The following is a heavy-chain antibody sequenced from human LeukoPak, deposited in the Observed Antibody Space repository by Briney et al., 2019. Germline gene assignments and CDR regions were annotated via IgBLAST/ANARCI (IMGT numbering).Heavy chain of an antibody. D-gene: IGHD3-22*01. Sequence: SETLSLTCTVSGGSISSGDYYWSWIRQPPGKGLEWIGYMFHSGSTHYNPSLKSRATISIDTSKNQLSLKLSSVTAADTAVYYCARDYYDSSGSNLNWFDPWGQGTLVTVSS. V-gene: IGHV4-30-4*01. CDR1: GGSISSGDYY. J-gene: IGHJ5*02. CDR3: ARDYYDSSGSNLNWFDP. CDR2: MFHSGST.